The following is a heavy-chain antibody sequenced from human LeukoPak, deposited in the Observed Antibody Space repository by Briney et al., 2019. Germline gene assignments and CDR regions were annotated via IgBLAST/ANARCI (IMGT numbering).Heavy chain of an antibody. CDR3: ARDWSGSGNDRWFDP. Sequence: SETLSLTCTVSGGSISSYYWSWIRQPPGKGLEWIGYIYYSGSTNYNPSLKSRVTISGDTSKNQFSLKLSSVTAADTAVYYCARDWSGSGNDRWFDPWGQGTLVTVSS. V-gene: IGHV4-59*01. CDR1: GGSISSYY. D-gene: IGHD3-3*01. J-gene: IGHJ5*02. CDR2: IYYSGST.